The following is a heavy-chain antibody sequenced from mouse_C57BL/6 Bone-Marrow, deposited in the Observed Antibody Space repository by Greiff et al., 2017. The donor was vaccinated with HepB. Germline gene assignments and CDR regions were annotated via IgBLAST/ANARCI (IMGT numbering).Heavy chain of an antibody. V-gene: IGHV5-4*01. Sequence: EVMLVESGGGLVKPGGSLKLSCAASGFTFSSYAMSWVRQTPEKRLEWVATISDGGSYTYYPDNVKGRFTISRDNDKNNLYLQMSHLKSEDTAMYYCAREEFLTTTVVAYYFDYWGQGTTLTVSS. D-gene: IGHD1-1*01. CDR3: AREEFLTTTVVAYYFDY. CDR2: ISDGGSYT. CDR1: GFTFSSYA. J-gene: IGHJ2*01.